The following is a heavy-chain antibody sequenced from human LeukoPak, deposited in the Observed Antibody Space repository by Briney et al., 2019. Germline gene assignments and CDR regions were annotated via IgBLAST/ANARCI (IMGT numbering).Heavy chain of an antibody. CDR3: ARLNTAMVLAFDI. CDR2: INEDGSST. Sequence: GGSLRLSCAASGFTFSSYWMNWVRQAPGKGLVWISRINEDGSSTNFADSVKGRFTISSENSKHTLYLQMNSLRAEDTAVYYSARLNTAMVLAFDIWGQGTMVTVSS. D-gene: IGHD5-18*01. V-gene: IGHV3-74*01. CDR1: GFTFSSYW. J-gene: IGHJ3*02.